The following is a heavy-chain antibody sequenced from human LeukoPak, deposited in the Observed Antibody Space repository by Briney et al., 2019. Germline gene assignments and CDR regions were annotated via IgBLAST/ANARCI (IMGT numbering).Heavy chain of an antibody. CDR3: AKDRGYSYDYYYYYGMDV. CDR1: GFTSSSYG. V-gene: IGHV3-30*02. D-gene: IGHD5-18*01. Sequence: GGSLRLSCTASGFTSSSYGMHWVRQAPGKGLEWVAFIRYDGSNKYYADSVKGRFTISRDNSRSTLYLQMNSLRAEDTAVYYCAKDRGYSYDYYYYYGMDVWGQGTTVTVSS. CDR2: IRYDGSNK. J-gene: IGHJ6*02.